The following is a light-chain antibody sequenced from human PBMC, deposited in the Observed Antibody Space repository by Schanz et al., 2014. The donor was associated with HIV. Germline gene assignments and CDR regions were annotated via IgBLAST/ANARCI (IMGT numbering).Light chain of an antibody. CDR3: QQRSSWPLLT. J-gene: IGKJ4*01. V-gene: IGKV3-11*01. Sequence: EVVLTQSPGTLSLSPGERATLSCRASQSVSSFLAWYQARPGQAPRLLIYGASNKATGIPDRFSGSGSGTDFTLTISRLEPEDFAVYYCQQRSSWPLLTFGGGTKVEVK. CDR1: QSVSSF. CDR2: GAS.